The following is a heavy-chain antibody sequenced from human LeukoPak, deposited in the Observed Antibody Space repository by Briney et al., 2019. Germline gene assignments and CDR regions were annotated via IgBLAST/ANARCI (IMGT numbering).Heavy chain of an antibody. J-gene: IGHJ4*02. Sequence: PGGSLRLSCAASGFTFSRYSMNWVRQAPGKGLEWVSSITSSSSYKYYAASVKGRFTISRDNAKNSLYLQMDSLRDEDTAVYYCASLMTYSSSRDYWGQGTLVTVSS. CDR1: GFTFSRYS. CDR3: ASLMTYSSSRDY. CDR2: ITSSSSYK. V-gene: IGHV3-21*01. D-gene: IGHD6-13*01.